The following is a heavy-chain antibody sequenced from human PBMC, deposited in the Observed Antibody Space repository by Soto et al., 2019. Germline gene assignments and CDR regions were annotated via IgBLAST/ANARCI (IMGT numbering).Heavy chain of an antibody. CDR3: ASYIYDSSGYSDY. CDR1: GGSISSGGYY. CDR2: IYYSGST. J-gene: IGHJ4*02. V-gene: IGHV4-31*03. Sequence: KASETLSLTCTVSGGSISSGGYYWSWIRQHPGKGLEWIGYIYYSGSTYYNPSLKSRVTISVDTSKNQFSLKLSPVTAADTAVYYCASYIYDSSGYSDYWGQGTLVTVSS. D-gene: IGHD3-22*01.